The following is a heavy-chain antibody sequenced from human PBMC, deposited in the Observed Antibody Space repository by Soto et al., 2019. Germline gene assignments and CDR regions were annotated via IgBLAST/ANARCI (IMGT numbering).Heavy chain of an antibody. D-gene: IGHD3-9*01. CDR1: GGTFSSYT. J-gene: IGHJ5*02. CDR2: IIPILGIA. CDR3: ASTTAISADFDP. Sequence: QVQLVQSWAEVKKPGSSVKVSCKASGGTFSSYTISWVRQAPGQGLEWMGRIIPILGIANYAQKFQGRVTITADKSTSTAYMELSSLRSEDTAVYYCASTTAISADFDPWGQGTLVTVSS. V-gene: IGHV1-69*02.